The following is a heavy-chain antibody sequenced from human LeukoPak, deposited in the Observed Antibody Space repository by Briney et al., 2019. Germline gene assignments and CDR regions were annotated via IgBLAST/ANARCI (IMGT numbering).Heavy chain of an antibody. Sequence: SETLSLTCTVFVGSISTYYWSWIRQPPGKGLEWIGYIYHSGSTKYNPSLKSRVTMSVDTSKNQFSLELRSVTAADTAVYYCARGIGEVRYFDCWGQGTLVTVSS. CDR1: VGSISTYY. CDR2: IYHSGST. D-gene: IGHD3-22*01. J-gene: IGHJ4*02. CDR3: ARGIGEVRYFDC. V-gene: IGHV4-59*01.